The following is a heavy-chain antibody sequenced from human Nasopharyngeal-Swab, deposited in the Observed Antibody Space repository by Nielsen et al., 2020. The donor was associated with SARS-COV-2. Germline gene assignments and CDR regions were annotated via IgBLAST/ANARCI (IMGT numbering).Heavy chain of an antibody. D-gene: IGHD6-19*01. Sequence: ASVKVSCKASGYTFSNYGISWVRQAPGQRLEWMGWINAGNGNTKYSQKFQGRVTITRDTSASTAYMELSSLRSEDTAVYYCARGEITVAGLYYYYYMDVWGKGTTVTVSS. CDR2: INAGNGNT. CDR3: ARGEITVAGLYYYYYMDV. CDR1: GYTFSNYG. V-gene: IGHV1-3*01. J-gene: IGHJ6*03.